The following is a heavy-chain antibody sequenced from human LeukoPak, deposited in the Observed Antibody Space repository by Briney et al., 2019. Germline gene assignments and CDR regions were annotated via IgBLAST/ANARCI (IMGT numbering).Heavy chain of an antibody. Sequence: SETLSLTCTVSSGSISSSSYYWVWVRQPPGKGLEWIGSIYYSGSTFYNPSLKSRVTISVDTSKNQFSLKLSSVTAADTAVYYCAISGYNSGWRIDYWGQGALVTVSS. V-gene: IGHV4-39*01. CDR1: SGSISSSSYY. D-gene: IGHD6-19*01. CDR2: IYYSGST. J-gene: IGHJ4*02. CDR3: AISGYNSGWRIDY.